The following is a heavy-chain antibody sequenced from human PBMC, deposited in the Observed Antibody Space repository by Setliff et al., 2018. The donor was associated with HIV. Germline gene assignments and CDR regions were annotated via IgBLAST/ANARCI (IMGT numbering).Heavy chain of an antibody. CDR2: ISSSGTYI. Sequence: GGSLRLSCAASGFTFSSYGMHWVRQAPGKGLEWVSSISSSGTYIYYADSVKGRFTISRDNAKNSLYLEMNSLRAEDTAVYYCATGFATSHWGQGTLVTVSS. CDR3: ATGFATSH. J-gene: IGHJ4*02. D-gene: IGHD1-26*01. V-gene: IGHV3-21*01. CDR1: GFTFSSYG.